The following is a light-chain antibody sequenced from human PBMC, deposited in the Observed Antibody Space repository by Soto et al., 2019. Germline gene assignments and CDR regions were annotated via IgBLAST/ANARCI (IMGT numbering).Light chain of an antibody. V-gene: IGKV1-5*03. CDR2: KAS. CDR3: QQYSLFSPTT. J-gene: IGKJ2*01. Sequence: DFQMTQSPSTLSASVGDRVTITCRASQSVDSWLAWYQQKPGKAPKVLIYKASTLGSGVPSRFSGSGSGTEFTLTITNVQPEDVATYHCQQYSLFSPTTFGQGTRVEIK. CDR1: QSVDSW.